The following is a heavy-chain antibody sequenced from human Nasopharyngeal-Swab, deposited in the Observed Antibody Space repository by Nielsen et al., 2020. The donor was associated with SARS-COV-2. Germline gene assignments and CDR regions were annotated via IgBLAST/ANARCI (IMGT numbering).Heavy chain of an antibody. D-gene: IGHD2-8*01. CDR1: GFTVSSSY. J-gene: IGHJ1*01. V-gene: IGHV3-7*03. Sequence: GESLKISCAASGFTVSSSYMSWVRQAPGKGLEWVASIKQDGSEKYYVDSVKGRFTISRDNAKSSLYLEMNSLRVEDTAVYYCARDLGGGYCTTINCLGSWGQGTLVTVSS. CDR3: ARDLGGGYCTTINCLGS. CDR2: IKQDGSEK.